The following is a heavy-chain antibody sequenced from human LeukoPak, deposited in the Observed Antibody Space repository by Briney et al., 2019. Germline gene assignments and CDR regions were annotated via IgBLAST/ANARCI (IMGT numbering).Heavy chain of an antibody. V-gene: IGHV3-23*01. CDR1: GFTFSSYA. D-gene: IGHD5-12*01. CDR3: AKSVVATGRNYFDY. CDR2: ISGSGGST. Sequence: GGSLRLSCAASGFTFSSYAMSWVRQAPGKGLEWVSAISGSGGSTYYADFVKGRFAISRDNSKNTLYLQMNSLRAEDTAVYYCAKSVVATGRNYFDYWGQGTLVTVSS. J-gene: IGHJ4*02.